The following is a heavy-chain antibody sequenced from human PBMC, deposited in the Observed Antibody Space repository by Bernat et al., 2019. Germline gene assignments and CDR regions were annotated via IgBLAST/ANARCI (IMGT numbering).Heavy chain of an antibody. Sequence: VQLVESGGGVVQPGRSLRLSCAASGFTFSSYGMHWVRQAPGKGLEWVAVIWYDGSNKYYADSVKGRFTISRDNSKNTLYLQMNSLRAEDTAVYYCARDQANYYDSSGAGYYYYGMDVWGQGTTVTVSS. V-gene: IGHV3-33*01. CDR1: GFTFSSYG. D-gene: IGHD3-22*01. J-gene: IGHJ6*02. CDR2: IWYDGSNK. CDR3: ARDQANYYDSSGAGYYYYGMDV.